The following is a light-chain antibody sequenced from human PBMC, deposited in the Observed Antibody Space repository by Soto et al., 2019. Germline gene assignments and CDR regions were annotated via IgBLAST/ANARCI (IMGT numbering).Light chain of an antibody. Sequence: QSALTQPASVSGSPGQWITISCTGTSSDVGFYNYASWYQQYPGKAPNLLIYGVTNRPSGVSYRFSGSKSGSTASLTISGLRDEDEADYYCSSYSTSFFYVFGTGTKLTVL. CDR1: SSDVGFYNY. J-gene: IGLJ1*01. V-gene: IGLV2-14*03. CDR3: SSYSTSFFYV. CDR2: GVT.